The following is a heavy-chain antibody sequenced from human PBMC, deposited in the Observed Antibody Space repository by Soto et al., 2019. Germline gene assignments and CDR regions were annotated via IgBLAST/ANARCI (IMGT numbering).Heavy chain of an antibody. CDR2: IYPGDSDT. CDR1: GSSFTSYW. D-gene: IGHD2-2*01. V-gene: IGHV5-51*01. CDR3: ARHYCSSTSCYPVYYYYYGMDV. Sequence: GESLKICCKVSGSSFTSYWIGWVRQMPGKGLEWMGIIYPGDSDTRYSPSFQGQVTISADKSISTAYLQWSSLKASDTAMYYCARHYCSSTSCYPVYYYYYGMDVWGQGTTVTVSS. J-gene: IGHJ6*02.